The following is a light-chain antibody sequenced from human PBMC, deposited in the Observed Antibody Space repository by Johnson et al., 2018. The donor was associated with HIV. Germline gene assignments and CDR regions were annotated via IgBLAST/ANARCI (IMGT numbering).Light chain of an antibody. CDR3: GTWDSSLSAYV. CDR1: DSDIGNNY. V-gene: IGLV1-51*02. J-gene: IGLJ1*01. CDR2: ENN. Sequence: QSVLTQPPSVSAALGQKVTISCFGSDSDIGNNYVSWYQQLPGTAPKLLIYENNKRPSGIPDRFSGSKSGTSATLGIAGLQTGDEADYYCGTWDSSLSAYVFGTGTKVTVL.